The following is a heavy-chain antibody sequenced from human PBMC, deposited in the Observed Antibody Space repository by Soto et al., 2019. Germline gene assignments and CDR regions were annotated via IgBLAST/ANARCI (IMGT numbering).Heavy chain of an antibody. J-gene: IGHJ4*02. V-gene: IGHV3-11*01. CDR2: IRSSDNTR. CDR1: GFRFSDYY. Sequence: GGSLRLSCAASGFRFSDYYMSWIRQAPGKGLEWVSYIRSSDNTRYYADSVKGRFTISRDNAKNSLYLQMNSLRAEDTAVYYCARGNALYDYWDQGILVTVSS. CDR3: ARGNALYDY. D-gene: IGHD2-2*01.